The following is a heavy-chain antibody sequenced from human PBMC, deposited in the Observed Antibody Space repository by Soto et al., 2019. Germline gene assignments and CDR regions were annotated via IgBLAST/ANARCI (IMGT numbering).Heavy chain of an antibody. CDR2: IKQDESKN. CDR3: ARDVSPGSSSLYLDAFDI. J-gene: IGHJ3*02. D-gene: IGHD3-10*01. CDR1: GFTLGTYW. Sequence: EVQLEESGGGLVQPGGSLRLSCAASGFTLGTYWMTWVRQAPGKGLEWVANIKQDESKNSYLDSVRGRFTISRDNARNSLYLQMNSLRVEYTGLYYCARDVSPGSSSLYLDAFDIWGQGTMVIVSS. V-gene: IGHV3-7*05.